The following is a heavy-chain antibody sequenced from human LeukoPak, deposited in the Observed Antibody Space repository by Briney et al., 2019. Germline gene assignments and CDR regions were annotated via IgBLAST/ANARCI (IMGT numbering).Heavy chain of an antibody. D-gene: IGHD3-22*01. J-gene: IGHJ4*02. CDR3: ASTSGYSSGYYYYFDY. CDR1: GGSISSSSYY. V-gene: IGHV4-39*07. Sequence: PSETLSLTCTVSGGSISSSSYYWGWIRQPPGKGLEWIGSIYYSGSTYYNPSLKSRVTISVDTSKNQFSLKLSSVTAADTAVYYCASTSGYSSGYYYYFDYWGQGTLVTVSS. CDR2: IYYSGST.